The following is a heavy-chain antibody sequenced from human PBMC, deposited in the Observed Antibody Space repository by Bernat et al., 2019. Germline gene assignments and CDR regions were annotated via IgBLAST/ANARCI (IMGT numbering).Heavy chain of an antibody. CDR3: ARGNRYSSSANFDY. CDR2: ISYDGSNK. CDR1: GFTFSSYA. Sequence: QVQLVESGGGVVQPGRSLRLSCAASGFTFSSYAMHWVRQAPGKGLEWVAVISYDGSNKYYADSVKGRFTISRDNSKNTLYLQMNSLRAEDTAVYYCARGNRYSSSANFDYWGQGTLVTVSS. D-gene: IGHD6-6*01. J-gene: IGHJ4*02. V-gene: IGHV3-30*01.